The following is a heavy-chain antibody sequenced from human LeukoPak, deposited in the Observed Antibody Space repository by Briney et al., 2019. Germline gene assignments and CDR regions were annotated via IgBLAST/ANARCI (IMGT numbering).Heavy chain of an antibody. Sequence: TSETLSLTYTGSGGSISSYYWSWIRQPPGKGLEWIGYIYYSGSANYNPSLKSRVTISVDTSKNQFSLKLSSVSAADTAVYYCARNRLTYYFASDIWGQGTMVTVSS. CDR2: IYYSGSA. D-gene: IGHD3-10*01. CDR3: ARNRLTYYFASDI. V-gene: IGHV4-59*01. J-gene: IGHJ3*02. CDR1: GGSISSYY.